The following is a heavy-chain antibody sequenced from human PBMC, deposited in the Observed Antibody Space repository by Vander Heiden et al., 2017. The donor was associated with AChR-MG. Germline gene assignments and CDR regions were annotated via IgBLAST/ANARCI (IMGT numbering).Heavy chain of an antibody. CDR2: INHSGST. J-gene: IGHJ4*02. D-gene: IGHD3-10*01. CDR1: GGSFSGYY. V-gene: IGHV4-34*01. CDR3: ARGHAGPPMVRGVTLRSGFDY. Sequence: QVQLQQWGAGLLKPSETLSLTCAVYGGSFSGYYWSWIRQPPGKGLEWIGEINHSGSTNYNPSLKSRVTISVDTSKNQFSLKLSSVTAADTAVYYCARGHAGPPMVRGVTLRSGFDYWGQGTLVTVSS.